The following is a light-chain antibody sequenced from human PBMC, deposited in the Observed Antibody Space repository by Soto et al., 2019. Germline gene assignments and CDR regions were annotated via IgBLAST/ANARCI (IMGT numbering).Light chain of an antibody. V-gene: IGKV3-15*01. CDR2: GAS. CDR3: QHYNNWPPLT. CDR1: QSISTN. J-gene: IGKJ1*01. Sequence: IVMTQSPVTMSVSPGERATLSCRASQSISTNLAWYQQKPGQAPRLPIYGASTRATGIPARFSGGGSGTEFTLTISSLQSEDFAVYYCQHYNNWPPLTFGQGTKVETK.